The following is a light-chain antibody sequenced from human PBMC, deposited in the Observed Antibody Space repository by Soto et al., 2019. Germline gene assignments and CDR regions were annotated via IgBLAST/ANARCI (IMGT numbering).Light chain of an antibody. CDR2: AAS. J-gene: IGKJ1*01. Sequence: EIVLTQSPGTLSLSPGERATLSCRASQSVTSNYFAWYQQKAGQAPSLLIYAASARAAGIPARFSGSGTGTDFALTISGLEPEDFAVYFCQQYASSPWTFGQGTKVEIK. CDR3: QQYASSPWT. CDR1: QSVTSNY. V-gene: IGKV3-20*01.